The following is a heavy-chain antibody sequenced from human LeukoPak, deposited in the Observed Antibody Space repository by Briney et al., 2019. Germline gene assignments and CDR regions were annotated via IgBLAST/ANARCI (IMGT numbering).Heavy chain of an antibody. J-gene: IGHJ4*02. V-gene: IGHV3-23*01. CDR1: GFTFSSYA. Sequence: GGSLRLSCAASGFTFSSYAMSWVRQAPGKGLEWVSAISGSGGSTYYADSVKGRFTISRDNSKNTLYLQMNSLRAEDTAVYYCAKDMRTDYYDSSGHYPDYWGQGTLVTVSS. D-gene: IGHD3-22*01. CDR2: ISGSGGST. CDR3: AKDMRTDYYDSSGHYPDY.